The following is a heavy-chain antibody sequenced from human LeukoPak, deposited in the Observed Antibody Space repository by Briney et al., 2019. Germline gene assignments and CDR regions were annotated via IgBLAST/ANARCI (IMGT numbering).Heavy chain of an antibody. CDR2: ISYDGSDE. Sequence: GGSLRLSCVASGLAFSSYSMHWVRQVPGKRLEWVGVISYDGSDEYYTDSVKGRFTISRDNSKNTVYLQMNSLRADDTAVYYCARDFTPEWFDIHWGQGTLVTVS. CDR1: GLAFSSYS. V-gene: IGHV3-30*04. CDR3: ARDFTPEWFDIH. D-gene: IGHD3-3*01. J-gene: IGHJ4*02.